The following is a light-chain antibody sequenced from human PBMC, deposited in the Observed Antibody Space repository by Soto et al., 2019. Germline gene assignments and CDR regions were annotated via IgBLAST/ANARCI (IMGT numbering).Light chain of an antibody. J-gene: IGKJ5*01. Sequence: EIVISQSPAILSVSPGEGATLSCRASQSVSNYLAWYQQKPGQAPRLLIYDASNRATGIPARFSGSGSGTDFTLTISNLQPEDFAGYYCQQTYSSPITFGQGTRLEIK. CDR2: DAS. CDR3: QQTYSSPIT. CDR1: QSVSNY. V-gene: IGKV3-11*01.